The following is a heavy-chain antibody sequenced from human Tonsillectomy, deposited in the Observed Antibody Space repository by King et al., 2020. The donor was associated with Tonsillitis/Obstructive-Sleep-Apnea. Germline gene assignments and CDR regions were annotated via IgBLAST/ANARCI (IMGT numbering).Heavy chain of an antibody. CDR1: VFTFSNAW. D-gene: IGHD1-26*01. CDR2: SKSKIVGGTT. Sequence: VQLVEAGGGLVKPGGSLRLSCAASVFTFSNAWMSCVRQAPGKGLEWVGRSKSKIVGGTTDYAAPVKGRFTISRDDSKNTLYLQMNSLKTEDTAVYYCTTGRELWGQGTLVTVSS. V-gene: IGHV3-15*01. CDR3: TTGREL. J-gene: IGHJ4*02.